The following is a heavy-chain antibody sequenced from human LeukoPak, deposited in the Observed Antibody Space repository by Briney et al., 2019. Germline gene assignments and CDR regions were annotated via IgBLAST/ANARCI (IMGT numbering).Heavy chain of an antibody. J-gene: IGHJ4*02. Sequence: GGSLRLSCAASGFTFSDNYMSWIRQAPGKGLEWVSYISSSGSIYYADSVKGRFTISRDNAKNSLYLQMNSLRAEDTAVYYCARETPYSSSWTVFDYWGQGTLVTVSS. D-gene: IGHD6-13*01. CDR1: GFTFSDNY. V-gene: IGHV3-11*04. CDR3: ARETPYSSSWTVFDY. CDR2: ISSSGSI.